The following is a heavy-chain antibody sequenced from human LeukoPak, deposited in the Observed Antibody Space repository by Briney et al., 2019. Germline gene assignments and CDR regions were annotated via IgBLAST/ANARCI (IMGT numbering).Heavy chain of an antibody. J-gene: IGHJ4*02. Sequence: GGSLRLSCAASGFTVSSNYMSWVRQAPGKGLEWVAVVSSDGSIKYYADSGKGRFTISRDTSKNTVYLQMNSLGTEDTAFYYCARGYSSSWLGYFDYWGQGTLVTVSS. D-gene: IGHD6-13*01. CDR1: GFTVSSNY. CDR2: VSSDGSIK. CDR3: ARGYSSSWLGYFDY. V-gene: IGHV3-30*03.